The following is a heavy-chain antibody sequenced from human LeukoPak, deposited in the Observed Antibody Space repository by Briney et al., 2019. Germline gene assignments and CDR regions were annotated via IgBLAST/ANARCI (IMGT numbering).Heavy chain of an antibody. J-gene: IGHJ3*02. CDR3: ARAYYDFWSGYYSRGDAFDI. CDR1: GYSISSGYY. Sequence: SQTLSLTCTVSGYSISSGYYWGWIRQPPGKGLEWIGSIYHSGSTYYNPSLKSRVTISVDTSKNQFSLKLSSVTAADTAVYYCARAYYDFWSGYYSRGDAFDIWGQGTMVTVSS. D-gene: IGHD3-3*01. CDR2: IYHSGST. V-gene: IGHV4-38-2*02.